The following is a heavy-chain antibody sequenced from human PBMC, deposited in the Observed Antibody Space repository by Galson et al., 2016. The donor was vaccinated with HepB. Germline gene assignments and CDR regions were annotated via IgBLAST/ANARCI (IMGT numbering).Heavy chain of an antibody. CDR2: IKSDESWK. J-gene: IGHJ4*02. CDR3: ARDGDAYNFDY. CDR1: GFTFSSYD. Sequence: SLRLSCAASGFTFSSYDMHWVRQAPGKGLVWVSRIKSDESWKNYADSVKGRFTISRDNAKNTLYLQMNSLRAEDTAVYYCARDGDAYNFDYWGQGTLVTVSS. D-gene: IGHD5-24*01. V-gene: IGHV3-74*01.